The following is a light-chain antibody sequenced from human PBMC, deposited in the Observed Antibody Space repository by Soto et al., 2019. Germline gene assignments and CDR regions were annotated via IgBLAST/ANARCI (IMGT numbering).Light chain of an antibody. CDR3: QQSYSTLPT. Sequence: DIQMTQSPSSLYASVGDRVTITCRASQSISSYLNWYQQKPGKAPKLLIYAASSLQSGVPSRFSGSGSGTDFTLTISSRQPEDFATYYCQQSYSTLPTFGQGTKLEIK. V-gene: IGKV1-39*01. CDR2: AAS. J-gene: IGKJ2*01. CDR1: QSISSY.